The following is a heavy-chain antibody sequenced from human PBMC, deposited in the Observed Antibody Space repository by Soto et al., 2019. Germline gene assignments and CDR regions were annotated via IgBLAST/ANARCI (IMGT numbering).Heavy chain of an antibody. CDR1: GGSISSGPYS. Sequence: SETLSLTCSVSGGSISSGPYSWSWIRQPPGKGLEWIGYIYHSGSTYYNPSLKSRVTISVDRSKNQFSLKLSSVTAADTSVYYCARDGSGSYYYYFDYWGQGTLVTVSS. J-gene: IGHJ4*02. CDR3: ARDGSGSYYYYFDY. V-gene: IGHV4-30-2*01. CDR2: IYHSGST. D-gene: IGHD3-10*01.